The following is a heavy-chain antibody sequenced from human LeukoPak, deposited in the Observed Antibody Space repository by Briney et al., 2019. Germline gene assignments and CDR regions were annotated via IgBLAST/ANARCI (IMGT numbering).Heavy chain of an antibody. CDR3: AGVDYYDSSGYYNAEYFQH. CDR1: GYTFTSYY. D-gene: IGHD3-22*01. J-gene: IGHJ1*01. V-gene: IGHV1-46*01. Sequence: RASVKVSCKASGYTFTSYYMHWVRQAPGQGLEWMGIINPSGGSTSYAQKFQGRVTMTRDTSTSTVYMELSSLRSEDTAVYYCAGVDYYDSSGYYNAEYFQHWGQGTLATVSS. CDR2: INPSGGST.